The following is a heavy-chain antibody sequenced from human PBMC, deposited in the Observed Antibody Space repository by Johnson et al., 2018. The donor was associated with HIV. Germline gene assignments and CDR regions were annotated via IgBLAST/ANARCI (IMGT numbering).Heavy chain of an antibody. CDR2: INWNGGST. CDR3: AKGGSAVAVAFDI. Sequence: VQLVESGGGVVRPGGSQRLSCVASGFTFDDYDMSWVRQTPGKGLEWVSVINWNGGSTDYADSVQGRFTISRDNSKNTLYLQMNSLRAEDTAVYYCAKGGSAVAVAFDIWGQGTMVTVSS. CDR1: GFTFDDYD. D-gene: IGHD6-19*01. V-gene: IGHV3-20*04. J-gene: IGHJ3*02.